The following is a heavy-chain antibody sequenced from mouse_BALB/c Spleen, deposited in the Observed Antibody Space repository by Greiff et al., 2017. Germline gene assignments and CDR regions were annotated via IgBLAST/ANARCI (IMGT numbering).Heavy chain of an antibody. CDR3: ARINAHEGYYAMDY. Sequence: QVQLQQPGAELVKPGASVKLSCKASGYTFTSYWMHWVKQRPGQGLEWIGEINPSNGRTNYNEKFKSKATLTIDKSSSTAYMQLSSLTSEDSAVYYCARINAHEGYYAMDYWGQGTSVTVSS. V-gene: IGHV1S81*02. CDR2: INPSNGRT. CDR1: GYTFTSYW. J-gene: IGHJ4*01.